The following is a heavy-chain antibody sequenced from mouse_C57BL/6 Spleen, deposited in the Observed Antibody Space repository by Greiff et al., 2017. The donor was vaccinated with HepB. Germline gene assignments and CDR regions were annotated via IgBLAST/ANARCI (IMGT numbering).Heavy chain of an antibody. Sequence: EVQLVESGGDLVKPGGSLKLSCAASGFTFSSYGMSWVRQTPDKRLEWVATISSGGSYTYYPDSVKGRFTISRDNAKNTLYLQMSSLKSEDTAMYYCARHATADYWGQGTTLTVSS. D-gene: IGHD1-2*01. CDR1: GFTFSSYG. CDR2: ISSGGSYT. J-gene: IGHJ2*01. CDR3: ARHATADY. V-gene: IGHV5-6*01.